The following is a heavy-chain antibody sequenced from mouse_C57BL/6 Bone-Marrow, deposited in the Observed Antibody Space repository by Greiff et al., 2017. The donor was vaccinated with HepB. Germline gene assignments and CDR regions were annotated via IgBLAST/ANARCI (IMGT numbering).Heavy chain of an antibody. Sequence: EVKLVESGGGLVKPGGSLKLSCAASGFTFSSYTMSWVRQTPEKRLEWVATISGGGGNTYYPDSVKGRFTISRDNAKNTLYLQMSSLRSEDTALYYCARQRYYGRNYAMDYWGQGTSVTVSS. CDR3: ARQRYYGRNYAMDY. D-gene: IGHD1-1*01. J-gene: IGHJ4*01. V-gene: IGHV5-9*01. CDR2: ISGGGGNT. CDR1: GFTFSSYT.